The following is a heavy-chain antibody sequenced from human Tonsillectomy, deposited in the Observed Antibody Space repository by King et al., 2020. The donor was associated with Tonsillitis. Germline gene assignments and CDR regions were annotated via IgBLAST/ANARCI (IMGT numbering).Heavy chain of an antibody. D-gene: IGHD4-23*01. Sequence: QVQLVQSGAEVKKPGASVKVSCRASGYTFTAYYVHWVRQAPGQGLEWMGWINPNSGGADYAQKFQGRVTMTRDTSISTAYMELSRLRSDDTAVYYCARDLYCGNSGLFDYWGQGTLVTVSS. J-gene: IGHJ4*02. CDR3: ARDLYCGNSGLFDY. CDR1: GYTFTAYY. CDR2: INPNSGGA. V-gene: IGHV1-2*02.